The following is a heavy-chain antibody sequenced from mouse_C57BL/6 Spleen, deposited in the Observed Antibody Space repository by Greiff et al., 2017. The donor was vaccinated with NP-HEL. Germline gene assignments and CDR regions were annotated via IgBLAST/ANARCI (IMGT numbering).Heavy chain of an antibody. Sequence: DVQLVESGGGLVKPGGSLKLSCAASGFTFSSYAMSWVRQTPEKRLEWVATISDGGSYTYYPDNVKGRFTISRDNAKNNLYLQMSHLKSEDTAMYYCARDYYGSSYRYWYFDVWGTGTTVTVSS. CDR1: GFTFSSYA. D-gene: IGHD1-1*01. CDR3: ARDYYGSSYRYWYFDV. J-gene: IGHJ1*03. V-gene: IGHV5-4*01. CDR2: ISDGGSYT.